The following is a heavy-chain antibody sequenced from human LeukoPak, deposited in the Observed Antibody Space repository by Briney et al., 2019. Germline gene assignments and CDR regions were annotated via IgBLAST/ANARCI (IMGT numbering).Heavy chain of an antibody. CDR1: GFTFSSYS. J-gene: IGHJ4*02. V-gene: IGHV3-48*01. Sequence: GSLRLSCAASGFTFSSYSMNWVRQAPGKGLEWVSYISNSDSTIYYADSVKGRFTISRDNAKNSLYLQMNSLRAEDTAVYDCASEFWNYEMVDYWGQGTLVTVSS. D-gene: IGHD1-7*01. CDR2: ISNSDSTI. CDR3: ASEFWNYEMVDY.